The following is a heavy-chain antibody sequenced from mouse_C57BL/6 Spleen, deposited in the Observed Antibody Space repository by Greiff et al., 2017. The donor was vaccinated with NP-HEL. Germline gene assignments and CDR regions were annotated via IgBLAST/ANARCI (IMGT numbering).Heavy chain of an antibody. J-gene: IGHJ2*01. D-gene: IGHD1-1*01. CDR3: ARGEANDFDY. CDR1: GYSSTGYY. Sequence: VQLQQSGPELVKPGASVKISCKASGYSSTGYYMNWVKQSPEKSLEWIGEINPSTGGTTYNQKFKAKATLTVDKSSSTAYMQLKSLTSEDSAVYYCARGEANDFDYWGQGTTLTVSS. V-gene: IGHV1-42*01. CDR2: INPSTGGT.